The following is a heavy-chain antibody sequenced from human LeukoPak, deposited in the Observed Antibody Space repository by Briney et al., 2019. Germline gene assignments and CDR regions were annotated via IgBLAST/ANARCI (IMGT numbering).Heavy chain of an antibody. J-gene: IGHJ4*02. CDR2: ISYDGSTK. D-gene: IGHD6-13*01. Sequence: GGSLRLSCAASGFTFFEYSMHWVRQAPGKGLEWVALISYDGSTKYYADSVKGRFTISKDNSKNTLYLQMNSLRVEDTAVYYYAKDYSSSSLHFDYWGQGTLVTVSS. V-gene: IGHV3-30*18. CDR1: GFTFFEYS. CDR3: AKDYSSSSLHFDY.